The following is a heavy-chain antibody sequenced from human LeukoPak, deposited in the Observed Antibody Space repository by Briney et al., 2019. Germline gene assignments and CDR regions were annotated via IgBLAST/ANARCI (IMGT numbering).Heavy chain of an antibody. Sequence: GGSLRLSCAASGFTFSSYWMNWVRQAPGKGLEWVADIRQDGSEKYFVDSVKGRFTISRDNAKNSLYLQMNSLRAEDTAVYYCAIFYSFFDIWGQGTMVTVSS. J-gene: IGHJ3*02. V-gene: IGHV3-7*01. CDR3: AIFYSFFDI. D-gene: IGHD1-26*01. CDR1: GFTFSSYW. CDR2: IRQDGSEK.